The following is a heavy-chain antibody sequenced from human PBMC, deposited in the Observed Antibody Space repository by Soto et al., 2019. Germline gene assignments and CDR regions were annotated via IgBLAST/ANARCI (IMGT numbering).Heavy chain of an antibody. CDR1: GFIFSDYT. CDR2: IGSTGAYI. D-gene: IGHD4-17*01. J-gene: IGHJ6*02. V-gene: IGHV3-21*02. Sequence: EMQLVQSGGGLVKPGESLRLSCVASGFIFSDYTMKWVRQAPGKGPEWVSSIGSTGAYIYYAESGKGRGTISRDNARQTRFLEITNVRVDDTAVYCCARVTVTHFSSHYTLNLWGQGTAVTVSS. CDR3: ARVTVTHFSSHYTLNL.